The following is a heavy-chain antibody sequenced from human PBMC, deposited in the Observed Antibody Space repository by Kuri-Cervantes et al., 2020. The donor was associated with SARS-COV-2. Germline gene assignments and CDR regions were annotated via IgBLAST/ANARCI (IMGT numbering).Heavy chain of an antibody. CDR2: TYYRSKWYN. D-gene: IGHD2-21*01. V-gene: IGHV6-1*01. J-gene: IGHJ6*02. Sequence: LRLSCAISGDSVSSNSAGWNWIRQSPSRGLEWLGRTYYRSKWYNDYALSVKSRITINPDTSKNQFSLQLNSVTPEDTAVYYCARGLHIVVGDYYYGMDVWGQGTTVTVSS. CDR1: GDSVSSNSAG. CDR3: ARGLHIVVGDYYYGMDV.